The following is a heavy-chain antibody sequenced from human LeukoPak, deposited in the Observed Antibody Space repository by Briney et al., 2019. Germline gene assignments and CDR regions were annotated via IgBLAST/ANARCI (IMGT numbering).Heavy chain of an antibody. CDR2: ISGYNGNT. J-gene: IGHJ1*01. CDR3: ARDDYDSSVPIYFQH. D-gene: IGHD3-22*01. CDR1: GYTFTSYG. Sequence: ASVKVSCKASGYTFTSYGISWVRRAPGQGLEWMGWISGYNGNTNYAQKLQGRVTMTTDTSTSTAYMELRSLRSDDTAVYYCARDDYDSSVPIYFQHWGQGTLVTVSS. V-gene: IGHV1-18*01.